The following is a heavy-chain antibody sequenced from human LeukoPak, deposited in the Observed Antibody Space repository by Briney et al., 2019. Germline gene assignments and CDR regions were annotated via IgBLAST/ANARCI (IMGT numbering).Heavy chain of an antibody. CDR2: ISGSGGST. CDR3: AKDSSAFGEYHDY. D-gene: IGHD3-10*01. CDR1: GFTFSNYG. Sequence: GGSLRLSCAASGFTFSNYGMSWVRQAPGKGLQWVSSISGSGGSTNSADSVKGRFTISRDNSKNTVFLLMSSLRVEDTAVYYCAKDSSAFGEYHDYWGQGSRVTVSS. J-gene: IGHJ4*02. V-gene: IGHV3-23*01.